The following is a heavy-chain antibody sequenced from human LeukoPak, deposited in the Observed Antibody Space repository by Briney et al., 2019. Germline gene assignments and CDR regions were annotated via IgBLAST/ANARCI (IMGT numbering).Heavy chain of an antibody. D-gene: IGHD3-10*01. Sequence: PSETLSLTCTVSGGSITSSNYYWGWIRQPPGKGLEWIGTMYSSGSTYHNPSLKSRVTMSVDTSKNQLSLRLSSVTAADTAVYYCARPAAPGTFYYYMDVWGKGTTVTVSS. CDR1: GGSITSSNYY. CDR3: ARPAAPGTFYYYMDV. V-gene: IGHV4-39*01. CDR2: MYSSGST. J-gene: IGHJ6*03.